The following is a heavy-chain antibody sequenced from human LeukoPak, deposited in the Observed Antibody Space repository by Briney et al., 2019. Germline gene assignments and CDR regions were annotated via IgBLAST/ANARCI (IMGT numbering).Heavy chain of an antibody. CDR1: GFTVSSNY. CDR3: ARDMVD. J-gene: IGHJ4*02. CDR2: INIAGSVT. V-gene: IGHV3-74*01. D-gene: IGHD2-15*01. Sequence: GGSLRLSCAASGFTVSSNYMTWVRQAPGKGLVWVSRINIAGSVTTYADSVKGRFTISRDNAKNTLYLQMNSLRAEDTAVYYCARDMVDWGQGTLVTVSS.